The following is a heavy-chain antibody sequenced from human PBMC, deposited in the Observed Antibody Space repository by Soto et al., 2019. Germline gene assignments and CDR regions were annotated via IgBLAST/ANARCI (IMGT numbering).Heavy chain of an antibody. CDR2: ISSSSSYT. V-gene: IGHV3-11*05. CDR1: GFTFSDYY. D-gene: IGHD3-22*01. Sequence: HGGSPRLCCAASGFTFSDYYMSWIRQDPGKGLEWVSYISSSSSYTNYADSVKGRFTISRDNAKNSLYLQMNSLRAEDTAVYYCARDRASYDSSGSYYYYGMDVWGQGTTVTVSS. CDR3: ARDRASYDSSGSYYYYGMDV. J-gene: IGHJ6*02.